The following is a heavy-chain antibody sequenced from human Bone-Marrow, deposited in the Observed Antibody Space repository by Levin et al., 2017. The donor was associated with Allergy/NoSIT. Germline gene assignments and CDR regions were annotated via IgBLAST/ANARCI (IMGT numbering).Heavy chain of an antibody. CDR1: GFTFSAFT. Sequence: AGGSLRLSCATSGFTFSAFTIHWVRQAPGKGLDWVAVIWHDGSNEHYADSVRGRFTISRDDSKNTVYLQMNSLTAEDTAIYYCARDYPGGVYDYWGQGTLVTVSS. J-gene: IGHJ4*02. D-gene: IGHD6-13*01. CDR3: ARDYPGGVYDY. CDR2: IWHDGSNE. V-gene: IGHV3-33*08.